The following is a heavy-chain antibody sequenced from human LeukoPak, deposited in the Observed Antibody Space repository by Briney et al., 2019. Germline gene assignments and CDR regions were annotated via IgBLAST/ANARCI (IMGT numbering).Heavy chain of an antibody. CDR1: GYTFTGYY. D-gene: IGHD3-10*01. J-gene: IGHJ6*02. CDR2: INPNSGGT. Sequence: ASVKVSCKASGYTFTGYYMHWVRQAPGQGLEWMGWINPNSGGTNYAQKFQGRVTMTRDTSISTAYMELSRLRSDDTAVYYCASNGYEFGEIYCGMDVWGQGTTVTVSS. CDR3: ASNGYEFGEIYCGMDV. V-gene: IGHV1-2*02.